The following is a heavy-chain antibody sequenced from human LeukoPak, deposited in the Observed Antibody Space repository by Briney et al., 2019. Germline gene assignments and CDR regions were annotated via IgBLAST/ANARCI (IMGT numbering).Heavy chain of an antibody. V-gene: IGHV3-48*01. D-gene: IGHD1-7*01. Sequence: QPGGSLRLSCAASGFTFSSYSMNWVRQAPGKGLGWVSYISSSSSTIYYADSVKGRFTISRDNAKNSLYLQMNSLRAEDTAVYYCARDPLGTTSTRAESGYWGQGTLVTVSS. CDR1: GFTFSSYS. CDR2: ISSSSSTI. CDR3: ARDPLGTTSTRAESGY. J-gene: IGHJ4*02.